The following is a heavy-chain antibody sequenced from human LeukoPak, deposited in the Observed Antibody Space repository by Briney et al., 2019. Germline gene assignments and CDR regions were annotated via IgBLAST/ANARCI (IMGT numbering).Heavy chain of an antibody. D-gene: IGHD5-18*01. V-gene: IGHV4-59*01. J-gene: IGHJ4*02. CDR1: GAYITSYY. CDR2: IYNSGNT. Sequence: TSETLSLTCTVSGAYITSYYWNWIRQPPGKGLEWIGYIYNSGNTNHNPSLKSRATISVDTSKNQFSLNLGSVTAADTAVYYCAGGNSHPDYWSQGTLVTVSS. CDR3: AGGNSHPDY.